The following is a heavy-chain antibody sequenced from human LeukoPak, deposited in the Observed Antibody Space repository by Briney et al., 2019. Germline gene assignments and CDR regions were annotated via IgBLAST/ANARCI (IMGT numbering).Heavy chain of an antibody. CDR2: INPNSGGT. CDR1: GYTFTGYY. D-gene: IGHD5-18*01. CDR3: ARDLFLYSYGYGLLNF. V-gene: IGHV1-2*02. Sequence: ASVKVSCKASGYTFTGYYMHWVRQAPGQGLEWMGWINPNSGGTNYAQKFQGRVTMTRDTSISTAYMELSRLSSDDTAVYYCARDLFLYSYGYGLLNFWGQGTLVTVSS. J-gene: IGHJ4*02.